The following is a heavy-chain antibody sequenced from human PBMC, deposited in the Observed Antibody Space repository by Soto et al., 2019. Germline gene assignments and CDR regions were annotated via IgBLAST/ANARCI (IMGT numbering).Heavy chain of an antibody. J-gene: IGHJ4*01. CDR1: GFMFSAYA. CDR3: ARDPSPYSSGWYGIDF. V-gene: IGHV3-30*04. Sequence: QVQLVESGGGVVQPGRSLRLSCAASGFMFSAYAMLWVRQAPGKGLEWVAAISYDGTNKYYADSIKGRLTISRDNSANTRFLQVNSLRSEDTAMYYGARDPSPYSSGWYGIDFWGHGTLVTGSS. CDR2: ISYDGTNK. D-gene: IGHD6-19*01.